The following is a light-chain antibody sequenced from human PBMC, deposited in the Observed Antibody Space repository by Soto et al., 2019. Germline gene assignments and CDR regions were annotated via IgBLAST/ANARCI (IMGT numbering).Light chain of an antibody. J-gene: IGKJ5*01. CDR3: QQYGGFPIT. V-gene: IGKV3-20*01. CDR1: QSISRS. Sequence: EIVLTQSPAILSVSPGERATLSCRASQSISRSLAWYQQKPGQAPRLLIYGASSRATGIPDRFSGGGSGTDFTLTISRLEPGDFAVYFCQQYGGFPITFGQGTRLEIK. CDR2: GAS.